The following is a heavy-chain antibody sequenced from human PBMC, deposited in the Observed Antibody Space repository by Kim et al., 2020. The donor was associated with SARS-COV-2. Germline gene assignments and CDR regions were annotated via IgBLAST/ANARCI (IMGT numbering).Heavy chain of an antibody. V-gene: IGHV3-23*01. CDR1: GFTFSSYA. J-gene: IGHJ6*02. D-gene: IGHD7-27*01. Sequence: GGSLRLSCAASGFTFSSYAMSWVRQAPGKGLEWVSAISGSGGSTYYADSVKGRFTISRDNSKNTLYLQMNSLRAEDTAVYYCAKERSNWDGYYYYGMDVWGQGTTVTVSS. CDR2: ISGSGGST. CDR3: AKERSNWDGYYYYGMDV.